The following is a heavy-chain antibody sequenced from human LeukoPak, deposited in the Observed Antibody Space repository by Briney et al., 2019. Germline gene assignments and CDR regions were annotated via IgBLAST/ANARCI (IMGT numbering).Heavy chain of an antibody. V-gene: IGHV4-34*01. J-gene: IGHJ6*03. Sequence: SETLSLTCAVYGGSFSGYYWSWIRQPPGKGLEWIGEINHSGSTNYNPSLKSRVTISVDTSKNQFSLKLSSVTAADTAVYYCARLSRMVRGYYYYYYMDVWGKGTTVTISS. D-gene: IGHD3-10*01. CDR1: GGSFSGYY. CDR2: INHSGST. CDR3: ARLSRMVRGYYYYYYMDV.